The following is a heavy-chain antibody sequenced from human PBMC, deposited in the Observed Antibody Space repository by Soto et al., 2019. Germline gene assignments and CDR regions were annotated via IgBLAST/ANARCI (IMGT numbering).Heavy chain of an antibody. V-gene: IGHV3-23*01. CDR3: AKDSSSWFNYDYGDYDRYFDL. J-gene: IGHJ2*01. CDR1: GFTFSSYA. CDR2: ISGSGGST. Sequence: GGSLRLSCAASGFTFSSYAMSWVRQAPGKGLEWVSAISGSGGSTYYADSVKGRFTISRDNSKNTLYLQMNSLRAEETAVYYCAKDSSSWFNYDYGDYDRYFDLWGRGTLVTVSS. D-gene: IGHD4-17*01.